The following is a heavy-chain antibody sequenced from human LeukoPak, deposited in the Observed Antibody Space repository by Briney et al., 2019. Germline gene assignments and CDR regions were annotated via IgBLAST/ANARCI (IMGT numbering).Heavy chain of an antibody. V-gene: IGHV4-4*07. Sequence: SETLSLTCTVSGGSISSYYWSWIRQPAGKGLEWIGRIYTSGSTNFNPSLKSRVTMSVDTSKNQFSLKLSSVTAADTAVYYCARAVPNPRDGIGDYYGSGSWVFDYWGQGTLVTVSS. J-gene: IGHJ4*02. CDR1: GGSISSYY. D-gene: IGHD3-10*01. CDR2: IYTSGST. CDR3: ARAVPNPRDGIGDYYGSGSWVFDY.